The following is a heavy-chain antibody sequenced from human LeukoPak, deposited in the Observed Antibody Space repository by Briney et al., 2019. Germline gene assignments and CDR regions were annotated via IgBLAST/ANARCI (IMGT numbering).Heavy chain of an antibody. D-gene: IGHD3-3*01. CDR3: ARDFPGPYDFWSGYSGFDY. Sequence: SETLSLTCTVSGGSISSSSYYWGWIRQPPGKGLEWIGSIYHSGSTYYNPSLKSRVTISVDTSKNQFSLKLSSVTAADTAVYYCARDFPGPYDFWSGYSGFDYWGQGTLVTVSS. CDR2: IYHSGST. J-gene: IGHJ4*02. V-gene: IGHV4-39*07. CDR1: GGSISSSSYY.